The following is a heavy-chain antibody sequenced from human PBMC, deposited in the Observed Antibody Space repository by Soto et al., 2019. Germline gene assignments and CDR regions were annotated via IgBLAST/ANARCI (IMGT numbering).Heavy chain of an antibody. Sequence: QVQLVQSGAEVKKPGSSVKVSCEASGGTFSSYAISWVRQAPGQGLEWMGGIIPIFGTANYAQKFQGRVTITADESTSTAYMELSSLRSEDTAVYYCARDSGSPKVRADYYGMDVWGQGTTVTVSS. D-gene: IGHD6-13*01. CDR2: IIPIFGTA. CDR1: GGTFSSYA. CDR3: ARDSGSPKVRADYYGMDV. V-gene: IGHV1-69*01. J-gene: IGHJ6*02.